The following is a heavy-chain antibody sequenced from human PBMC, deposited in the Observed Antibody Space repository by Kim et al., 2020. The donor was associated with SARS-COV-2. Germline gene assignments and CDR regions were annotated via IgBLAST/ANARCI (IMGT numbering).Heavy chain of an antibody. V-gene: IGHV3-48*03. CDR3: ARGPNYSPFDY. CDR1: GFNFSSYE. J-gene: IGHJ4*02. Sequence: GGSLRLSCTASGFNFSSYEMNWVRQAPGKGLEWVSYIIGSGTTIYYADSVRGRFTISRDNDKNSLFLQMNSLRAEDTAVYYCARGPNYSPFDYWGQGTLVTVSS. D-gene: IGHD4-4*01. CDR2: IIGSGTTI.